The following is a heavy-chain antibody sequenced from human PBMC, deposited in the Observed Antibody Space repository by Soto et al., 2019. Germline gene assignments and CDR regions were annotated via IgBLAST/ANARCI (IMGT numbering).Heavy chain of an antibody. CDR3: ASSNSGHDFPSYMDV. Sequence: SVKLSCNVCGYTFTSYGIGLVRQAPGQGLEWMGWISAYNGNTNYAQKLQGRVTMTTDTSTSTAYMELRSLRSDDTAVYYCASSNSGHDFPSYMDVWGKGTTVTVSS. J-gene: IGHJ6*03. CDR1: GYTFTSYG. CDR2: ISAYNGNT. D-gene: IGHD5-12*01. V-gene: IGHV1-18*01.